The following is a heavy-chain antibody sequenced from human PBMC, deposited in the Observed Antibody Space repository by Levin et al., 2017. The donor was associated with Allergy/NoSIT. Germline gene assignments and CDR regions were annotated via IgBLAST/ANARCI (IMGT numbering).Heavy chain of an antibody. CDR3: ARPTNWNGDCDH. CDR1: GYTFTTYA. Sequence: PGESLKISCKASGYTFTTYAIHWVRQAPGQRLEWMGWINAGNGDTKYSQRFQGRVTITRDTSASTAYMELSSLRSEDTAIYYCARPTNWNGDCDHWGQGTLVTVSS. D-gene: IGHD1-20*01. J-gene: IGHJ4*02. CDR2: INAGNGDT. V-gene: IGHV1-3*01.